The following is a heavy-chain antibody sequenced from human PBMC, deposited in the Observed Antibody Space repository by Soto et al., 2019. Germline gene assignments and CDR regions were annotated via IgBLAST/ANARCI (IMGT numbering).Heavy chain of an antibody. CDR2: IIPIFGTA. D-gene: IGHD3-22*01. CDR1: GGTFSSYA. V-gene: IGHV1-69*01. CDR3: AREGGYVLGVIHAFDY. Sequence: QVQLVQSGAEVKKPGSSVKVSCKASGGTFSSYAISWVRQAPGQGLEWMGGIIPIFGTANYAQKFQGRVTITADESTRKAYMEVSSLRSEETDVYYCAREGGYVLGVIHAFDYWGQGTLVTVSS. J-gene: IGHJ4*02.